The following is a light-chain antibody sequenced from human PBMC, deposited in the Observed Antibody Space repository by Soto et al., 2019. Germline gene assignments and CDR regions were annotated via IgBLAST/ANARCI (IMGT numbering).Light chain of an antibody. V-gene: IGLV1-40*01. CDR3: QSYDSSLSGSHVV. CDR1: SSNIGAGYD. Sequence: QSVLTQPPSVSGAPGQRVTISCTGSSSNIGAGYDVHWYQQLPGTAPKLLIYGNSNRPSGVPDRFSGSKSGTSASLAITGLQADDDADYYCQSYDSSLSGSHVVFGGGTQLTVL. CDR2: GNS. J-gene: IGLJ2*01.